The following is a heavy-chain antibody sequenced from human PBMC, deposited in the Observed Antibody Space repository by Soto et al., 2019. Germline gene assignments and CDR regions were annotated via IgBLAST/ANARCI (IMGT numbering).Heavy chain of an antibody. CDR3: ASNAPYRSSLSPYPGIDV. Sequence: QVQLVQSGAEVKEPGSSVKVSCKASGGTFADFIMNWVRQTPGQGLEWMGGIVPMFGTATYAEKFKGRVTTSATASTSTPSMALPSLRSEDTAVYYCASNAPYRSSLSPYPGIDVWGHGTTVTVSS. CDR1: GGTFADFI. CDR2: IVPMFGTA. V-gene: IGHV1-69*01. J-gene: IGHJ6*02. D-gene: IGHD6-6*01.